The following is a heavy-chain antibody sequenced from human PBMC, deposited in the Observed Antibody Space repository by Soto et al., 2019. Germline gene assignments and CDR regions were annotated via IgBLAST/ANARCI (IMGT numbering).Heavy chain of an antibody. D-gene: IGHD3-3*01. CDR1: GFTFRSYV. V-gene: IGHV3-23*01. Sequence: XGSLRLSCSASGFTFRSYVMSWVRQAPGKGLEWVSVISGNGGSTYYADSVKGRFTISRDNSRNTVHLQMNSLRAEDTAMYYCAKAINYDFWSGSRLEGFDFWGQGALVTVSS. J-gene: IGHJ4*02. CDR3: AKAINYDFWSGSRLEGFDF. CDR2: ISGNGGST.